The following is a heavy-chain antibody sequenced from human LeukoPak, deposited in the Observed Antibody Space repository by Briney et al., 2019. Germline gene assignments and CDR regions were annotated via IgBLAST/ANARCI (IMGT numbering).Heavy chain of an antibody. CDR2: IHHSGST. V-gene: IGHV4-38-2*02. D-gene: IGHD6-13*01. CDR1: GGSISSYY. CDR3: AREQQLGY. Sequence: PSETLSLTCTVSGGSISSYYWSWIRQPPGKGLEWIGSIHHSGSTYYNPSLKSRVTISVDTSKNQFSLKLSSVTAADTAVYFCAREQQLGYWGQGTLVTVSS. J-gene: IGHJ4*02.